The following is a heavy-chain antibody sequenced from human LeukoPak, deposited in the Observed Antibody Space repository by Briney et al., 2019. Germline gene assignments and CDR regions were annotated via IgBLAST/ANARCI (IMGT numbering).Heavy chain of an antibody. CDR3: AREANYYGSGSYFGGTFDY. CDR1: GGSISSYY. D-gene: IGHD3-10*01. J-gene: IGHJ4*02. Sequence: SETLSLTCTVSGGSISSYYWSWIRQSPGKGVEWIGYISHTRTTDYNPSLKSRVTFSVDTSKNEFSLKLTSVTAADTAVYYCAREANYYGSGSYFGGTFDYWGQGSLVTVSS. V-gene: IGHV4-59*13. CDR2: ISHTRTT.